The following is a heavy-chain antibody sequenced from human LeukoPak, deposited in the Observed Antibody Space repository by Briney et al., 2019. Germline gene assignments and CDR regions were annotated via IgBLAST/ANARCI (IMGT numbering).Heavy chain of an antibody. V-gene: IGHV3-15*01. CDR1: RFTFINAW. CDR2: IKSKADGETT. CDR3: AIDEPNYAPYDFDY. Sequence: GGSLRLSCAASRFTFINAWMNWVRQAPGKGLEWVGRIKSKADGETTDYAAPVKGRFTISRDDSNNMVYLQMSSLKVEDTAVYYCAIDEPNYAPYDFDYWGQGILVTVSS. J-gene: IGHJ4*02. D-gene: IGHD4/OR15-4a*01.